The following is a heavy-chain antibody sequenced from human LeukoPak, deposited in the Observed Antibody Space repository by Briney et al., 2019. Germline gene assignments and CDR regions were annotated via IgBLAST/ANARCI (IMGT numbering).Heavy chain of an antibody. CDR3: ARDWRSAYYDSSGYYDY. J-gene: IGHJ4*02. D-gene: IGHD3-22*01. Sequence: SETLSLTCTVSGGSISSGDYFWTWVRQRPGKGLEWLGFIDYSGSTYYNPSLKSRVTISVDTSKNQFSLKLRSVTAADTAVYYCARDWRSAYYDSSGYYDYWGQGTLVTVSS. CDR1: GGSISSGDYF. CDR2: IDYSGST. V-gene: IGHV4-30-4*01.